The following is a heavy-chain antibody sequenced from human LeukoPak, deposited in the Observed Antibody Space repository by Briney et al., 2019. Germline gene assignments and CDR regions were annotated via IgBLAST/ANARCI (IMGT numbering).Heavy chain of an antibody. D-gene: IGHD3-9*01. J-gene: IGHJ4*02. V-gene: IGHV3-7*04. CDR1: GFTFSTYW. CDR2: IKQDGSKT. CDR3: ATADWFSFDF. Sequence: PGGSLRLSCAASGFTFSTYWMSWVRQAPGKGLEWVGNIKQDGSKTYYVDSVKGRFTISRDNAKNSLFLQMSGLRAEDTAAYFCATADWFSFDFWGQGTLVTVSS.